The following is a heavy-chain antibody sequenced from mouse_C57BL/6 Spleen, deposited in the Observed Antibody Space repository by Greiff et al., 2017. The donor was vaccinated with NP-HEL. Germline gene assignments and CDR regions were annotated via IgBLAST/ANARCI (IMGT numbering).Heavy chain of an antibody. V-gene: IGHV6-3*01. CDR1: GFTFSNYW. J-gene: IGHJ3*01. CDR2: IRLKSDNYAT. D-gene: IGHD2-4*01. CDR3: TLSTMITTEFAY. Sequence: EVKLQESGGGLVQPGGSMKLSCVASGFTFSNYWMNWVRQSPEKGLEWVAQIRLKSDNYATHYAESVKGRFTISRDDSKSSVYLQMNNLRAEDTGIYYCTLSTMITTEFAYWGQGTLVTVSA.